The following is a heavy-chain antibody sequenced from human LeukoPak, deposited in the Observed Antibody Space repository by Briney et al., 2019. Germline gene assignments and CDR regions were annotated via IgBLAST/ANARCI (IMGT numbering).Heavy chain of an antibody. J-gene: IGHJ4*02. D-gene: IGHD2-8*01. CDR1: GGSISSSSYY. CDR3: ARLRGLVYYFDY. V-gene: IGHV4-39*01. CDR2: IYYSGRT. Sequence: SETLSLTCTVSGGSISSSSYYWSWIRQPPGKGLEWIGSIYYSGRTYYNPSLKSRVTISVDTSKNQFSLKLSSVTAADTAVYYCARLRGLVYYFDYWGQGTLVTVSS.